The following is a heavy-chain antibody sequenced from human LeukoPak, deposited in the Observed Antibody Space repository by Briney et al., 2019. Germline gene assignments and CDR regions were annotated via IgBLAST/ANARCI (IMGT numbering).Heavy chain of an antibody. J-gene: IGHJ3*02. D-gene: IGHD6-13*01. Sequence: GGSLRLSCAASGFTFSSYGMHWVRQAPGKGLEWVAVISYDGSNKYYADSVMGRFTISRDNSKNTLYLQMNSLRAEDTAVYYCAKDHSSSWYGGSAFDIWGQGTMVTVSS. CDR2: ISYDGSNK. V-gene: IGHV3-30*18. CDR1: GFTFSSYG. CDR3: AKDHSSSWYGGSAFDI.